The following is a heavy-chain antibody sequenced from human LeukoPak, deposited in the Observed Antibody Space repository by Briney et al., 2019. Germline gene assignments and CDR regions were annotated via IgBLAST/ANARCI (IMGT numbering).Heavy chain of an antibody. J-gene: IGHJ4*02. CDR3: ARPLFPYCSGGSCYYHDY. V-gene: IGHV3-23*01. CDR2: ISGSGGST. D-gene: IGHD2-15*01. Sequence: GGSLRLSCAASGFTFSSYGMSWVRQAPGKGLEWVSAISGSGGSTYYADSVKGRFTISRDNSKNTLYLQMNSLRAEDTAVYYCARPLFPYCSGGSCYYHDYWGQGTLVTVSS. CDR1: GFTFSSYG.